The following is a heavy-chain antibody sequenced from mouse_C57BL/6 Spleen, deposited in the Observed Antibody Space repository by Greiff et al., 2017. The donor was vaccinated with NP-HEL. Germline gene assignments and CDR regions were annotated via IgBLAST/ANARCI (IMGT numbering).Heavy chain of an antibody. Sequence: EVMLVESGGGLVQPGGSMKLSCAASGFTFSDAWMDWVRQSPEKGLEWVAEIRNKANNHATYYAESVKGRFTISRDDSKSSVYLQMNSLRAEDTGIYYCTRRAYGSSLAWFAYWGQGTLVTVSA. D-gene: IGHD1-1*01. CDR3: TRRAYGSSLAWFAY. CDR2: IRNKANNHAT. CDR1: GFTFSDAW. J-gene: IGHJ3*01. V-gene: IGHV6-6*01.